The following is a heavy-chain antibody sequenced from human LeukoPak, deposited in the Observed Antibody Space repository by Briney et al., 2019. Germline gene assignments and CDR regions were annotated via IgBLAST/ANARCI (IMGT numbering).Heavy chain of an antibody. J-gene: IGHJ4*02. V-gene: IGHV5-51*01. D-gene: IGHD1-26*01. CDR2: IHPCHSET. CDR3: ARPSIVGAPTYFDY. CDR1: GYSFNSYW. Sequence: GESLKISRKGSGYSFNSYWIGWVRQIPGKGLGLIGIIHPCHSETRYSPSFQGQVTISADKSNSTAYLQWSSLNASDTAMYYCARPSIVGAPTYFDYWGQGTLVTVSS.